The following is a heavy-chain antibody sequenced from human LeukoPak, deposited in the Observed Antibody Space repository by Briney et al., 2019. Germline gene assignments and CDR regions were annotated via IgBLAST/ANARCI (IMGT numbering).Heavy chain of an antibody. D-gene: IGHD5-24*01. Sequence: GGSLRLSCAASGFTFRSFSMNWVRQAPGKGPEWVSAIDSSTTRIYYANSVRGRFTISRDNAKNSLDLQMNSLRAEDTAVYYCALMAKPHLFDSWGQGTLVTVSS. V-gene: IGHV3-21*01. J-gene: IGHJ4*02. CDR3: ALMAKPHLFDS. CDR1: GFTFRSFS. CDR2: IDSSTTRI.